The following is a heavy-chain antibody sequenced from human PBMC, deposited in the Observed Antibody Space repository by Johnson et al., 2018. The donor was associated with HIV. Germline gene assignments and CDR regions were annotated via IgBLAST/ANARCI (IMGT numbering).Heavy chain of an antibody. Sequence: VKLVESGGGLVQPGGSLRLSCAASGFTFSSYWMSWVRQAPGKGLEWVATITQDGSEKYYADSVKGRFTISRDNAKNSLYLQMNSLRAEDTAVYYCARVGIAAAGRDAFDIWGQGTMVTVSS. CDR3: ARVGIAAAGRDAFDI. J-gene: IGHJ3*02. D-gene: IGHD6-13*01. CDR1: GFTFSSYW. V-gene: IGHV3-7*01. CDR2: ITQDGSEK.